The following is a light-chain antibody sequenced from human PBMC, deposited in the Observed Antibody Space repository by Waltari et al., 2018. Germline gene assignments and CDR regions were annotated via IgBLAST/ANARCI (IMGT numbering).Light chain of an antibody. V-gene: IGKV3-15*01. CDR1: QSVTTN. CDR2: YGS. Sequence: EVVMTQSPATLSVSPGDRATLSCRASQSVTTNLAWYQQKPGQAPRLLLSYGSRGAPCLPARFSCSGSGTEFTLTISSLQSEDFAVYYCQQYNSWPFTFGGGTKVEIK. J-gene: IGKJ4*01. CDR3: QQYNSWPFT.